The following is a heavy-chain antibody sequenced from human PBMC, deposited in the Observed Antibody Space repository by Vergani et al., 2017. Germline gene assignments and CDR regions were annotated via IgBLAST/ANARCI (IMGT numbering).Heavy chain of an antibody. CDR1: GYPFTSYY. CDR2: INPSGGST. J-gene: IGHJ3*02. Sequence: QVQLVQSGAEVKKPGASVKVSCKASGYPFTSYYMHWVRQAPGQGLEWMGIINPSGGSTSYAQKFQGRVTMTRDTSTSTVYMELSSLRSEDTAVYYCAREWRGVGYCSSTSCPDAFDIWGQGTMVTVSS. V-gene: IGHV1-46*01. D-gene: IGHD2-2*01. CDR3: AREWRGVGYCSSTSCPDAFDI.